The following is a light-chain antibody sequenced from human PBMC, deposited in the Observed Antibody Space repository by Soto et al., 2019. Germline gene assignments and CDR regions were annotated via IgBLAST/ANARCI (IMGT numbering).Light chain of an antibody. J-gene: IGKJ5*01. CDR1: QSVSSY. V-gene: IGKV3-11*01. Sequence: IVLTQSPATLSLSPGERATLSCRASQSVSSYLAWYQQKPGQAPRLLIYDASNRATGIPARFSGSGSGTEFTLTISSLQSEDFAIYYCQQYNSGPPISFGQGTRLEI. CDR2: DAS. CDR3: QQYNSGPPIS.